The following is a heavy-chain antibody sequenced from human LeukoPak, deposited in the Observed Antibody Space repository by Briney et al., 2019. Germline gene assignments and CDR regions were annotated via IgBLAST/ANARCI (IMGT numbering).Heavy chain of an antibody. D-gene: IGHD3-16*01. V-gene: IGHV4-59*08. CDR3: ARHGDYYYYYYMDV. CDR1: GGPISSYY. J-gene: IGHJ6*03. Sequence: SETLSLTCTVSGGPISSYYWNWIRQPPGKGLEWIGFIYYSGTTNYNPSLKSRVTISVDTSKNQFSLKLSSVTAADTAVYYCARHGDYYYYYYMDVWGKGTTVTISS. CDR2: IYYSGTT.